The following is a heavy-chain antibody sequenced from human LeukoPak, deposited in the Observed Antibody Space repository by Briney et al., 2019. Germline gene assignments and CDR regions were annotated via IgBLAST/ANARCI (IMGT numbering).Heavy chain of an antibody. CDR2: VYYSGNT. CDR1: GGAISSYY. CDR3: ARVGNGHFDY. J-gene: IGHJ4*02. D-gene: IGHD2-8*01. V-gene: IGHV4-59*01. Sequence: SETLSLTCTVSGGAISSYYWSWIRQPPGKRLEWIGYVYYSGNTNYNPSLKSRVTISIDTSKNQFSLKLSSVTAADTAVYYCARVGNGHFDYCGQGTLVTVSS.